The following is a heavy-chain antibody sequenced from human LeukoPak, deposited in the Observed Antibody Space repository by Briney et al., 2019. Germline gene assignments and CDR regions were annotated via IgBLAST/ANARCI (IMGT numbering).Heavy chain of an antibody. J-gene: IGHJ3*02. CDR1: GDSVLSNSS. CDR2: TYYRSNWYN. CDR3: VRGGQGDGHSADEGFDI. D-gene: IGHD5-18*01. V-gene: IGHV6-1*01. Sequence: SQTLSHTCAVSGDSVLSNSSWNWIRQSPSRGLEWLGRTYYRSNWYNDYGVSVKSRININPDTSKNLFSLQLSSVTPEDTAVYYCVRGGQGDGHSADEGFDIWGQGTMVTVS.